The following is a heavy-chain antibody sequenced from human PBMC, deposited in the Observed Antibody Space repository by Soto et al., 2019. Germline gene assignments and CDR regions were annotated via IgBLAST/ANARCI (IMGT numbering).Heavy chain of an antibody. J-gene: IGHJ4*02. CDR2: IKQDGSEK. Sequence: GGSVRLSCAASGFTFSSYWMSWVRQAPGKGLEWVANIKQDGSEKYYVDSVKGRFTISRDNAKNSLYLQMNSLRAEDTAVYYCATSLMRQWLVQRDYWGQGTLVTVSS. D-gene: IGHD6-19*01. V-gene: IGHV3-7*01. CDR3: ATSLMRQWLVQRDY. CDR1: GFTFSSYW.